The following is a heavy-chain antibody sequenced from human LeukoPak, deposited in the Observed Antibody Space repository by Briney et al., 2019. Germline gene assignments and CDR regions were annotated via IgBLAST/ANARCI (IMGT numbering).Heavy chain of an antibody. D-gene: IGHD2-15*01. CDR2: MNPNSGNT. CDR1: GYTFTDYY. J-gene: IGHJ6*02. V-gene: IGHV1-8*02. Sequence: ASVKVSCKASGYTFTDYYLLWVRQAPGQGLEWMGWMNPNSGNTGYAQKFQGRVTMTRNTSISTAYMELSSLRSEDTAVYYCARLTGYCSGGSCYYYYGMDVWGQGTTVTVSS. CDR3: ARLTGYCSGGSCYYYYGMDV.